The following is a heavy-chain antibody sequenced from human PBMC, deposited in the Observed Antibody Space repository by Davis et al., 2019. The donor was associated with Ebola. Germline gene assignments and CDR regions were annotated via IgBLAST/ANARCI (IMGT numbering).Heavy chain of an antibody. J-gene: IGHJ4*02. V-gene: IGHV5-51*01. CDR3: ARREPVAGTIDY. CDR2: IYLGDSDT. D-gene: IGHD6-19*01. Sequence: GESLKISCKASGYSFTSYWIGWVRQMPGKGLEWMGAIYLGDSDTRYSPSFQGQVTISADKSISTAYLQWSSLKASDTAMYYCARREPVAGTIDYWGQGTLVTASS. CDR1: GYSFTSYW.